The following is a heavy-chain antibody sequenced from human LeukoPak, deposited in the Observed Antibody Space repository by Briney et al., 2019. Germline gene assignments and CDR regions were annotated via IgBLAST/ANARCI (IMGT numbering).Heavy chain of an antibody. CDR2: ISAYNGNT. Sequence: VASVKVSCKASGYTFISYGISWVRRGPGQGLEWMGWISAYNGNTNSAQKFQGRVTMTRNTSISTAYMELSSLRSEDTAVYYCARRFTYYYDSSGYQFDYWGQGTLVTVSS. J-gene: IGHJ4*02. CDR1: GYTFISYG. CDR3: ARRFTYYYDSSGYQFDY. V-gene: IGHV1-18*01. D-gene: IGHD3-22*01.